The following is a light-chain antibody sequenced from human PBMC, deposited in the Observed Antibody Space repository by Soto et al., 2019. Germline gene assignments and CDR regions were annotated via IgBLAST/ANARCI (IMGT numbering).Light chain of an antibody. CDR1: QSISRW. J-gene: IGKJ1*01. Sequence: DIQMTQSPSTLSASIGDRVTITCQASQSISRWLAWYQQKPGKAPKLLIYDVSSLQSGVPSRFSGSGSGTEFTLTISSLQPDDFATYYCQQCNTFWTFGQGTKVEIK. CDR3: QQCNTFWT. CDR2: DVS. V-gene: IGKV1-5*01.